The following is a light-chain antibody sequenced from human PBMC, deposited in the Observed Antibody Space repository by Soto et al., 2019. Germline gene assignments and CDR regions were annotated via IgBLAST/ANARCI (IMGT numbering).Light chain of an antibody. V-gene: IGKV1-9*01. Sequence: DIQLTQSPSFLSASVGDRVTITCRASQGIRDFLAWYQQKPGKAPKLLIYAASTLQTGVPTRFSGIASGTEFTLIISHLQSADFATYYCQQFNVYPLTFGGGTKVEIK. J-gene: IGKJ4*01. CDR2: AAS. CDR1: QGIRDF. CDR3: QQFNVYPLT.